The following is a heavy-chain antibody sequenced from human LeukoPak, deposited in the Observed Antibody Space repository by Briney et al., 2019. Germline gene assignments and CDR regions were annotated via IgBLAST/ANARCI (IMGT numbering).Heavy chain of an antibody. CDR2: IYYSGAT. Sequence: TSETLSLTCTVSGGSITDRGHYWGWIRQAPGKGLEWIGTIYYSGATYYNPSLRSRVAVSVDTSKNQFSLKVDSMTATDTAVYFCARQGRNDNILGGAKNDFDPWGQGTLVTVSS. J-gene: IGHJ5*02. CDR3: ARQGRNDNILGGAKNDFDP. D-gene: IGHD3-3*02. V-gene: IGHV4-39*01. CDR1: GGSITDRGHY.